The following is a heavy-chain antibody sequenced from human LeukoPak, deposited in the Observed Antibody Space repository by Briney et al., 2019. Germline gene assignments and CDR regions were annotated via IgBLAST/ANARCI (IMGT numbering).Heavy chain of an antibody. CDR1: GGSISSYY. CDR3: AREGREYDYVWGSYRRGFDY. V-gene: IGHV4-59*12. D-gene: IGHD3-16*02. Sequence: SETLSLTCTVSGGSISSYYWSWIRQPPGKGLEWIGYIYYSGSTNYNPSLKSRVTISVDTSKNQFSLKLSSVTAADTAVYYCAREGREYDYVWGSYRRGFDYWGQGTLVTASS. CDR2: IYYSGST. J-gene: IGHJ4*02.